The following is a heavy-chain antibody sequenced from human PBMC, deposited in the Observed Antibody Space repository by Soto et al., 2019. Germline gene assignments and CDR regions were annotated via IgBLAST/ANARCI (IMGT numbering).Heavy chain of an antibody. J-gene: IGHJ4*02. CDR2: ISSSSSTI. CDR1: GFTFSSYS. D-gene: IGHD2-2*01. Sequence: GGSLRLSCAASGFTFSSYSMNWVRQAPGKGLEWVSYISSSSSTIYYADSVKGRFTISRDNAKNSLYLQMNSLRAEDTAVYYCARAKGYCSSTSCYQFDYWGQGTLVTVSS. CDR3: ARAKGYCSSTSCYQFDY. V-gene: IGHV3-48*01.